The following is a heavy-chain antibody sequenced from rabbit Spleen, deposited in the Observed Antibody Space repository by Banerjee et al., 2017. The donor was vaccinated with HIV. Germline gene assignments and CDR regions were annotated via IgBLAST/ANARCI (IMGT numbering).Heavy chain of an antibody. CDR1: GFDFTSYY. J-gene: IGHJ4*01. Sequence: QLEESGGGLVKPEGSLKLSCKASGFDFTSYYMSWVRQAPGKGLEWIGYIDPVFGSAYYASWVNGRFSISRENTQNTLYLQLSSLTVADTATYFCLRDQAGDADYGPYYLNLWGPGTLVTVS. D-gene: IGHD2-1*01. CDR2: IDPVFGSA. V-gene: IGHV1S7*01. CDR3: LRDQAGDADYGPYYLNL.